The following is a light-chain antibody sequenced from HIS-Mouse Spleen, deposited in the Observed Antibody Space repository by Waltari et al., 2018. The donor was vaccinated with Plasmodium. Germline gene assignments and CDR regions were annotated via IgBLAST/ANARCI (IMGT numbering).Light chain of an antibody. J-gene: IGLJ3*02. Sequence: QSALTQPASVSGSPGQSITISCTGTSSDVGSYNLVSWYQQHPGKAPKTMIYEGSKRPSGVCNRFSGSKSWNTASLTIAGLQSEDEADYYCCSDAGSSTWVFGGGTKLTVL. CDR1: SSDVGSYNL. V-gene: IGLV2-23*01. CDR2: EGS. CDR3: CSDAGSSTWV.